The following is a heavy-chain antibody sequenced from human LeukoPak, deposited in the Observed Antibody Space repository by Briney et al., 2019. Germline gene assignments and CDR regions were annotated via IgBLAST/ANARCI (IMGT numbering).Heavy chain of an antibody. CDR3: ARVLAVAGTYYYYYYMDV. CDR2: INHSGST. D-gene: IGHD6-19*01. CDR1: GGSFSGYY. J-gene: IGHJ6*03. V-gene: IGHV4-34*01. Sequence: SETLSLTCAVYGGSFSGYYWSWIRQPPGKGLEWIGEINHSGSTNYNPSLKSRVTISVDTSKNQFSLKLSSVTAADTAVYYCARVLAVAGTYYYYYYMDVWGKGTTVTVSS.